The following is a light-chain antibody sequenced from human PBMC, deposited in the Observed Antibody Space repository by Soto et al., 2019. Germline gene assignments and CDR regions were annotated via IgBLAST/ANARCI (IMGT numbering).Light chain of an antibody. CDR1: QSISSW. CDR2: NAS. Sequence: DIQMTQSPSTLSASVGDRVTITCRASQSISSWLAWYQQKPGKAPKLLISNASNLESGVPSRFSGSGSGTEFTLTISSLQPVEFATYYCQQYNTYSRTFGQGTKGDSK. V-gene: IGKV1-5*03. CDR3: QQYNTYSRT. J-gene: IGKJ1*01.